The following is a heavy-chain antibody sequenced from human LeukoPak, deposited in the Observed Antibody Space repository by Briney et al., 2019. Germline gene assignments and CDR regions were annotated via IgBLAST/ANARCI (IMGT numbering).Heavy chain of an antibody. V-gene: IGHV1-2*02. Sequence: ASVKVSCKASGYTFTGYYMHWVRQAPGQGLEWMGWINPNSGGTNYAQKFQGRVTMTGDTSISTAYMELSRLRSDDTAVYYCARGGLRYFDWLIDYYYYMDVWGKGTTVTVSS. CDR3: ARGGLRYFDWLIDYYYYMDV. J-gene: IGHJ6*03. CDR1: GYTFTGYY. D-gene: IGHD3-9*01. CDR2: INPNSGGT.